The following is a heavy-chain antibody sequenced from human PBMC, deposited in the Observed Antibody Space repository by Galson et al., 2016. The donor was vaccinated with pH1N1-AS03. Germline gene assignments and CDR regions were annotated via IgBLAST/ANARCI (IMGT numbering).Heavy chain of an antibody. CDR3: ARDPRGPCSSATCATTYYFGMDV. J-gene: IGHJ6*02. V-gene: IGHV1-2*04. CDR1: GYIFTGFY. Sequence: SVKVSCKASGYIFTGFYVHWVRQAPGQGLEWMGWINPNNGVTNCAQKFQAWVTMTGDTSINTAYLELYGLRSDDTAVYYCARDPRGPCSSATCATTYYFGMDVWGQGTTVIVSS. CDR2: INPNNGVT. D-gene: IGHD1-26*01.